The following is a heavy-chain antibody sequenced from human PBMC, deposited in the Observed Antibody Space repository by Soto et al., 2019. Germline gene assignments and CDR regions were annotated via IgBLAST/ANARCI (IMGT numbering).Heavy chain of an antibody. CDR1: GDTPSTYA. J-gene: IGHJ4*02. V-gene: IGHV1-69*12. D-gene: IGHD3-16*01. CDR3: AILGLDVNS. Sequence: QVQLVQSGAEVQKPGSSVIVSCNAAGDTPSTYAISWVRQAPGQGLEWMGGIIPILGTQNSAQRFQGKITSSADPSTRTPSTELNSGTSQDTAMFYCAILGLDVNSWGQGTLVIVSS. CDR2: IIPILGTQ.